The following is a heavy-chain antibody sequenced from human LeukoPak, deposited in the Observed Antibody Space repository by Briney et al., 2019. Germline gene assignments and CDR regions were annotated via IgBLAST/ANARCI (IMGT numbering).Heavy chain of an antibody. CDR1: GGYISAYD. J-gene: IGHJ4*02. CDR3: ARHDAGIAARPFDN. D-gene: IGHD6-6*01. Sequence: SETLSLSCAVSGGYISAYDWSWIRRPPGKGLEWAAYIHASGPTNYNPSLKSPLTTSIDTSKNQLSLKMTPVTAEDTAVYYCARHDAGIAARPFDNWGQGTLVTVSS. CDR2: IHASGPT. V-gene: IGHV4-4*09.